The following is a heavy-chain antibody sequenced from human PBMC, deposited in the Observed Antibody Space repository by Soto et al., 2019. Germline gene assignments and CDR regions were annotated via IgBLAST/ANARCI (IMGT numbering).Heavy chain of an antibody. V-gene: IGHV3-23*01. Sequence: PGGSLRLSCAASGFTFSHFAMNWVRHSPGKGLEWISGISGSGSSTHDADSVQGRFIISRDNAKNTLYLEMHVLRADDTAVYYCTRGPRPSSVGTGAFWGQGTPVTVSS. D-gene: IGHD3-10*01. CDR3: TRGPRPSSVGTGAF. J-gene: IGHJ4*02. CDR2: ISGSGSST. CDR1: GFTFSHFA.